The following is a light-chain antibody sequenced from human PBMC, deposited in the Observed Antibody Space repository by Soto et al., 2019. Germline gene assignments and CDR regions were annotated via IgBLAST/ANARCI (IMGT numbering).Light chain of an antibody. CDR1: NSDVGYYNL. Sequence: QSALTQPASVSASPGQSITISFTGTNSDVGYYNLVSWYQQYPHKAPKLIIYEGNKRPSGVSNRFSGSKSGNTASLTISGLQAEDEADYYCSSYAGSRVLFGGGTKLTVL. J-gene: IGLJ2*01. CDR3: SSYAGSRVL. CDR2: EGN. V-gene: IGLV2-23*01.